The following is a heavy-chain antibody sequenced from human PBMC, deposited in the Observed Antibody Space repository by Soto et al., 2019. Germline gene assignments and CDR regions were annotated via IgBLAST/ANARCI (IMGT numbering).Heavy chain of an antibody. J-gene: IGHJ5*02. Sequence: RWSLRLSCSASVFTFSSYGMHWFRQAPGKGLEWVAVISYDGSNKYYADSVKGRFTISRDNSKNTLYLQMNSLRAEDTAVYYCAKDWSWNYENWFDPWGQGTLVTVSS. D-gene: IGHD1-7*01. CDR3: AKDWSWNYENWFDP. V-gene: IGHV3-30*18. CDR1: VFTFSSYG. CDR2: ISYDGSNK.